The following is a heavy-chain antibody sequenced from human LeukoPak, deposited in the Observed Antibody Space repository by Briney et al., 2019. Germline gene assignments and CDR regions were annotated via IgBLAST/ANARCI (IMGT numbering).Heavy chain of an antibody. D-gene: IGHD3-3*01. CDR3: ARGGEWLDY. CDR1: GGSISSYY. V-gene: IGHV4-59*01. CDR2: IYYSGST. Sequence: SETLSLTCTVSGGSISSYYWSWIRQPPGKGLEWIGYIYYSGSTNYNPSLKSRVTISVDTSKNQFSLKLSSVTTADTALYYCARGGEWLDYWGQGTLVTVSS. J-gene: IGHJ4*02.